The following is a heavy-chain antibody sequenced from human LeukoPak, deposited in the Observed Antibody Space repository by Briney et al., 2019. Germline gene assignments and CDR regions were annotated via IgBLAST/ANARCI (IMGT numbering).Heavy chain of an antibody. D-gene: IGHD3-16*01. CDR3: AAALTSRQVDY. CDR1: GYTFTGYY. J-gene: IGHJ4*02. Sequence: GASVKVSCKASGYTFTGYYMHWVRQAPGQGLEWMGRIIPILGIANYAQKFQGRVTITADKSTSTAYMELSSLRSEDTAVYYCAAALTSRQVDYWGQGTLVTVSS. V-gene: IGHV1-69*02. CDR2: IIPILGIA.